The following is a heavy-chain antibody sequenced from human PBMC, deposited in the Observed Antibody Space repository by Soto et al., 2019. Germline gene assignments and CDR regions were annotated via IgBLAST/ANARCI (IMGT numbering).Heavy chain of an antibody. CDR2: IIPIFGTA. V-gene: IGHV1-69*01. D-gene: IGHD1-7*01. CDR1: GGTFSSYA. J-gene: IGHJ4*02. Sequence: QVPLVQSGAEVKKPGSSVKVSCKASGGTFSSYAISWVRQAPGQGLEWMGGIIPIFGTANYAQKFQGRVTITADESTSTAYMELSSLRSEDTAVYYCAKDYRNYWNYGYFDYWGQGTLVTVSS. CDR3: AKDYRNYWNYGYFDY.